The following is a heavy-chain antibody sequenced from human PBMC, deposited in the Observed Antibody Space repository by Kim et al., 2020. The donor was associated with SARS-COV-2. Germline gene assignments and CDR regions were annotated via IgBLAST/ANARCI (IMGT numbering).Heavy chain of an antibody. Sequence: GGSLRLSCAASGFTFSGYAMHWVRQAPGKGLEYVSAISSDGGSTYYTNSVKGRFAISRDNSKNTLYLQMGSLRAEDMAVYYCARGCGGSMVSYMDGWGKG. V-gene: IGHV3-64*01. CDR2: ISSDGGST. CDR3: ARGCGGSMVSYMDG. J-gene: IGHJ6*03. CDR1: GFTFSGYA. D-gene: IGHD3-10*01.